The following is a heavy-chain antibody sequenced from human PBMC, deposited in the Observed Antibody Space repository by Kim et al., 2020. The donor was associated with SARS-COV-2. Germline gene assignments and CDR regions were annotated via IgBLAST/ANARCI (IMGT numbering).Heavy chain of an antibody. D-gene: IGHD6-25*01. Sequence: STNYNPSLKSRVTLSVDTSKNQFSLKLSSVTAADTAVYYCARDGIAAWDYWGQGTLVTVSS. J-gene: IGHJ4*02. V-gene: IGHV4-59*01. CDR2: ST. CDR3: ARDGIAAWDY.